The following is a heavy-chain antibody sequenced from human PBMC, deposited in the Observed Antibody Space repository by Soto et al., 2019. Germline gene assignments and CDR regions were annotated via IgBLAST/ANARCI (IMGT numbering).Heavy chain of an antibody. J-gene: IGHJ6*02. CDR2: ISYDGSNK. CDR1: GFTFSSYG. V-gene: IGHV3-30*18. D-gene: IGHD6-6*01. CDR3: AKDRGAARSGFTYYYYYGMDV. Sequence: GGSLRLSCAASGFTFSSYGMHWVRQAPGKGLEWVAVISYDGSNKYYADPVKGRFTISRDNSKNTLYLQMNSLRAEDTAVYYCAKDRGAARSGFTYYYYYGMDVWGQGTTVTVSS.